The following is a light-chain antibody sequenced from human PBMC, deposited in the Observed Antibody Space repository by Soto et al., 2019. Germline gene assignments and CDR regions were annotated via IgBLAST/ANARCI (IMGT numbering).Light chain of an antibody. CDR1: TGAVTNTHY. CDR3: SLSSSGARPV. V-gene: IGLV7-46*01. Sequence: QAVVTQEPSLTVSPGGTVTLTCGSSTGAVTNTHYPYWFQQKPGQAPTTLIYDISNKHSWTPARFSGSLLGGKAPLTLSGAQPEYEPDYYCSLSSSGARPVFGGGTTLTL. J-gene: IGLJ2*01. CDR2: DIS.